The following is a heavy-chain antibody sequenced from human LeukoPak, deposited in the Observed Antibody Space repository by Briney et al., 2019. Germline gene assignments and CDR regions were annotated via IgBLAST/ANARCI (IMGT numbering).Heavy chain of an antibody. V-gene: IGHV3-30-3*01. Sequence: GRSLRLSCAASGFTSSSYAMHWVRQAPGKGLEWVAVISYDGSNKYYADSVKGRFTISRDNSKNTLYLQMNSLRAEDTAVYYCARAYPGGYFDYWGQGTLVTVSS. CDR2: ISYDGSNK. CDR1: GFTSSSYA. J-gene: IGHJ4*02. D-gene: IGHD3-16*01. CDR3: ARAYPGGYFDY.